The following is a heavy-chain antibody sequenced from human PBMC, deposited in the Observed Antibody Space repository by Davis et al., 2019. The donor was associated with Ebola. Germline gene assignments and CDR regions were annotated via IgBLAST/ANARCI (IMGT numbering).Heavy chain of an antibody. D-gene: IGHD3-22*01. CDR2: IYTGDSDT. Sequence: GGSLRLSCKDSGNSFTSHWIGWVRQMPGKGLEWMGIIYTGDSDTRYSPSFRGQVTISADKSIKTAFLQWSSLKASDTAMYYCARAPYYYDVSGFYVDYWGQGTLVTVSS. V-gene: IGHV5-51*01. J-gene: IGHJ4*02. CDR1: GNSFTSHW. CDR3: ARAPYYYDVSGFYVDY.